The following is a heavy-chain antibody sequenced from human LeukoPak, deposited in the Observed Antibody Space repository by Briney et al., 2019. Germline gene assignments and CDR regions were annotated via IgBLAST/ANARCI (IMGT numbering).Heavy chain of an antibody. V-gene: IGHV3-23*01. CDR1: GFTFSTYA. D-gene: IGHD6-19*01. J-gene: IGHJ5*02. CDR2: IGGSGDST. Sequence: GGSLRLSCAASGFTFSTYAMSWVRQAPGKGLEWVSAIGGSGDSTYYADSVKGRFTISRDNSKNTLYLQMNSLRAEDTAVYFCAKDSGPYASGSDWFDPWGQGTLVTVSS. CDR3: AKDSGPYASGSDWFDP.